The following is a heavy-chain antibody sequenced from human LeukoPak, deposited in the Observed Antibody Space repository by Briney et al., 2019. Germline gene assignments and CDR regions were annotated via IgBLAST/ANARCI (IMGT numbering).Heavy chain of an antibody. Sequence: SGGSLRLSCAASGFTFSSYSMNWVRQAPGKGLEWVSSISSSSSYIYYADSVKGRFTISRDNAKNSLYLQMNSLRAEDTAVYYCARGLSGIVVVPAAPAYYYYGMDVWGQGTTVTVSS. D-gene: IGHD2-2*01. V-gene: IGHV3-21*01. CDR3: ARGLSGIVVVPAAPAYYYYGMDV. CDR2: ISSSSSYI. CDR1: GFTFSSYS. J-gene: IGHJ6*02.